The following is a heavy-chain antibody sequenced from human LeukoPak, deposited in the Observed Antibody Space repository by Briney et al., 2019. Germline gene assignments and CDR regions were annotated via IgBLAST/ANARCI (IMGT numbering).Heavy chain of an antibody. CDR2: VSGSGTT. V-gene: IGHV4-59*01. Sequence: SETLSLTCTVSGDSISSYYWTWIRQPPGKGLEWIGYVSGSGTTNYNASLISRLTISVDTSKNQLSLKLTSVTPADTAVYYCARGGGTLDHWGQGSLVTVSS. J-gene: IGHJ4*02. CDR1: GDSISSYY. D-gene: IGHD3-16*01. CDR3: ARGGGTLDH.